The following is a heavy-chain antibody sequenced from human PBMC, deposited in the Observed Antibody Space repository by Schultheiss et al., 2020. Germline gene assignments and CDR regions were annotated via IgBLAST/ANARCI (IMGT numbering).Heavy chain of an antibody. CDR1: GFTFSSYG. J-gene: IGHJ1*01. V-gene: IGHV3-33*01. D-gene: IGHD2-2*03. CDR3: ARCVGYCSSTSCYFDLYFQH. CDR2: IWYDGSNK. Sequence: GESLKISCAASGFTFSSYGMHWVRQAPGKGLEWVAVIWYDGSNKYYADSVKGRFTISRDNSKNTLYLQMNSLRAEDTAVYYCARCVGYCSSTSCYFDLYFQHWGQGTLVTVSS.